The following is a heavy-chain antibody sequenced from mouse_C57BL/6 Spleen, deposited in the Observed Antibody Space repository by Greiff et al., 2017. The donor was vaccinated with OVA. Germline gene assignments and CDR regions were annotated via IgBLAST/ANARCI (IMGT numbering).Heavy chain of an antibody. J-gene: IGHJ3*01. CDR1: GFSFNTYA. D-gene: IGHD2-4*01. CDR3: VREDDYGPWFAY. V-gene: IGHV10-1*01. CDR2: IRSKSNNYAT. Sequence: EVQLVESGGGLVQPKGSLKLSCAASGFSFNTYAMNWVRQAPGKGLEWVARIRSKSNNYATYYADSVKDRFTISRDDSESMLYLQMNNLKTEDTAMYYCVREDDYGPWFAYWGQGTLVTVSA.